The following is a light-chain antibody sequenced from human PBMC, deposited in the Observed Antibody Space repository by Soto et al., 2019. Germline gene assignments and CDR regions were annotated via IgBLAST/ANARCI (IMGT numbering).Light chain of an antibody. J-gene: IGKJ1*01. V-gene: IGKV1D-13*01. CDR1: QGISSA. CDR3: QLFNNYLRT. CDR2: DAS. Sequence: AIQLTQSPSSLSASVGDRVTITCRASQGISSALAWNQQKPGKAPKLLIYDASSLQSGVPSRFSGSGSGTDFTLTISSLQPEDFATYYCQLFNNYLRTFGQGTRVEIK.